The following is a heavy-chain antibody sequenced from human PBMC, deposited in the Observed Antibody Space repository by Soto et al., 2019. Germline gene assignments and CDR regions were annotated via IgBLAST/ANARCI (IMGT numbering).Heavy chain of an antibody. D-gene: IGHD3-3*01. J-gene: IGHJ6*02. V-gene: IGHV1-69*01. CDR1: GGTFSSYT. CDR2: IIPIFATA. Sequence: QVQLVQSGAEVKKPGSSVKVSCKASGGTFSSYTFNWVRQAPGQGLEWMGGIIPIFATANYAQKFQGRVTITADESTSTAYMDLSSLSSEDTDIYYCARDVRVSGYYRSRPRLGMDVWGQGTTVTVSS. CDR3: ARDVRVSGYYRSRPRLGMDV.